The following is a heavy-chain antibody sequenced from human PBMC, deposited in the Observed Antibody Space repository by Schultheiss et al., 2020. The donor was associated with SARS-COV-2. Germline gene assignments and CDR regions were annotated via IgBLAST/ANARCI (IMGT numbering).Heavy chain of an antibody. Sequence: SETLSLTCAVYGGSFSGYYWSWIRQPPGKGLEWIGEINHSGSTNYNPSLKSRVTISVDTSKNQFSLKLSSVTAADTAVYYCARHTEGYSYGDPDPWGQGTLVTVSS. V-gene: IGHV4-34*01. J-gene: IGHJ5*02. D-gene: IGHD5-18*01. CDR2: INHSGST. CDR1: GGSFSGYY. CDR3: ARHTEGYSYGDPDP.